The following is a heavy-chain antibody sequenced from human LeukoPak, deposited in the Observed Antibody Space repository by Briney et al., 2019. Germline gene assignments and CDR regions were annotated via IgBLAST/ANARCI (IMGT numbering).Heavy chain of an antibody. CDR3: ARGIGWGSYRQRELRFDY. D-gene: IGHD3-16*02. J-gene: IGHJ4*02. V-gene: IGHV4-34*01. CDR2: INHSGST. Sequence: PSETLSLTCAVYGGSFSGYYWSWIPQPPGKGLEWIGEINHSGSTNYNPSLKSRVTISVDTSKNQFSLKLGSVTAADTAVYYCARGIGWGSYRQRELRFDYWGQGTLVTVSS. CDR1: GGSFSGYY.